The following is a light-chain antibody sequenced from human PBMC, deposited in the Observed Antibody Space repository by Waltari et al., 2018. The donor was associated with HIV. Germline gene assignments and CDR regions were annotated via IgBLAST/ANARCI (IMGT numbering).Light chain of an antibody. Sequence: EIVMTQSPATLSVSQGERATLSCRASQSVSSNLAWYRQKPGQAPRLLIYGASTRATGIPARFIGSGSGTEFTLTISSLQSEDFAVYYCQQYNNWPPLTFGGGTKVEIK. J-gene: IGKJ4*01. CDR2: GAS. CDR1: QSVSSN. CDR3: QQYNNWPPLT. V-gene: IGKV3-15*01.